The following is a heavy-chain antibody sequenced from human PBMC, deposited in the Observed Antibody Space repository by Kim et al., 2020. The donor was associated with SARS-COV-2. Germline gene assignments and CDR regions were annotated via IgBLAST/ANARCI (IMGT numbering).Heavy chain of an antibody. J-gene: IGHJ2*01. Sequence: GGSLRLSCAASGFTFDDYAMHWVRQAPGKGLEWVSGISWNSGSIGYADSVKGRFTISRDNAKNSLYLQMNSLRAEDTALYYCAKDISSSWYGAEGYFDLWGRGTLVTVSS. CDR3: AKDISSSWYGAEGYFDL. CDR2: ISWNSGSI. D-gene: IGHD6-13*01. V-gene: IGHV3-9*01. CDR1: GFTFDDYA.